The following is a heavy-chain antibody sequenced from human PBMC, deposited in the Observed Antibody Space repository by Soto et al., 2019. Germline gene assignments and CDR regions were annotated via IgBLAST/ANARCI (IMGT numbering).Heavy chain of an antibody. J-gene: IGHJ5*02. D-gene: IGHD6-6*01. V-gene: IGHV3-23*01. CDR3: AKGAIAARAGKWFDP. CDR2: MSGSGGRA. CDR1: GFTFSTYA. Sequence: EVQVLESGGGLVQPGGSLRLSCTASGFTFSTYAMSWVRQAPGKGLEWVSGMSGSGGRANYADSVKGRFTISRDNSENTVHLQMNSLRAEDTARYYCAKGAIAARAGKWFDPWGQGTLVTVSS.